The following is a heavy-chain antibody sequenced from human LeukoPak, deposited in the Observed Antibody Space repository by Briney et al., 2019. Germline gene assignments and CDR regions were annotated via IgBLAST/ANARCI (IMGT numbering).Heavy chain of an antibody. CDR3: AKVLWFESGAFDI. D-gene: IGHD3-10*01. CDR2: IYSGGST. Sequence: GGSLRLSCAASGFTVRSNYMSWVRQAPGKGLEWVSVIYSGGSTYYADSVKGRFTISRDNSKNTLYLQMNSLRAEDTAVYYCAKVLWFESGAFDIWGQGTMVTVSS. J-gene: IGHJ3*02. V-gene: IGHV3-66*02. CDR1: GFTVRSNY.